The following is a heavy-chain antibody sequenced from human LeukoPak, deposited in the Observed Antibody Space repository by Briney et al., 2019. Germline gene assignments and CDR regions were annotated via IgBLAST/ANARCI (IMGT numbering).Heavy chain of an antibody. Sequence: GGSLGLSCAASGFTFSSYAMSWVRQPPGKGLEWVSVINGSGGTTYYADSVKGRFTISRDNSKNTLYLQLNSLRAEDTAVYYCAKGTVTTYAFDVWAQGTMVTVSS. J-gene: IGHJ3*01. CDR3: AKGTVTTYAFDV. D-gene: IGHD4-17*01. CDR2: INGSGGTT. CDR1: GFTFSSYA. V-gene: IGHV3-23*01.